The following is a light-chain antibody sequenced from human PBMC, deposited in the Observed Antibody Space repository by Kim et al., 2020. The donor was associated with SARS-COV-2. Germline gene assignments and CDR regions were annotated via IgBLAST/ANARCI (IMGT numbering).Light chain of an antibody. J-gene: IGKJ2*01. Sequence: DAVMTQSPLSLPVTLGQPASISCTSSQSLVYSDGNTYLNWFQQRPGQSPRRLIYRVSNRDSGVPDRFSGSVSGAVFTLKISSVEVEDIGLYCCMQGSHWPYTFGQGTKLEI. CDR3: MQGSHWPYT. V-gene: IGKV2-30*01. CDR2: RVS. CDR1: QSLVYSDGNTY.